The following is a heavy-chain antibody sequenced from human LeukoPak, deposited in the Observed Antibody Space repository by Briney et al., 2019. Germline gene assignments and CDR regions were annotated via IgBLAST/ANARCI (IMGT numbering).Heavy chain of an antibody. CDR1: GYTFTSYY. CDR2: INPSGGST. J-gene: IGHJ5*02. V-gene: IGHV1-46*01. CDR3: ARGLRGATPGGVWFDP. Sequence: ASVKVSCKASGYTFTSYYMHWVRQAPGQGLEWMGIINPSGGSTSYAQKFQGRVTMTRDMSTSTVYMELSSLRSEDTAVYYCARGLRGATPGGVWFDPWGQGTLVTVSS. D-gene: IGHD1-26*01.